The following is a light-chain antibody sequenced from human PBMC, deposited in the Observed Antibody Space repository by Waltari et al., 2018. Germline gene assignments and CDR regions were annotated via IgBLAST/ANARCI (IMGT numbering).Light chain of an antibody. CDR3: AAWDDSLNGLYV. CDR1: SSNIGSNT. V-gene: IGLV1-44*01. CDR2: SNN. J-gene: IGLJ1*01. Sequence: QSVLTQPPSASGTPGQRVTISCSGSSSNIGSNTVTWYQQRPGTAPKLLISSNNRRPSGVPDRFSGSKSGTSASLAISGLQSEDEADYYCAAWDDSLNGLYVFGTGTKVTVL.